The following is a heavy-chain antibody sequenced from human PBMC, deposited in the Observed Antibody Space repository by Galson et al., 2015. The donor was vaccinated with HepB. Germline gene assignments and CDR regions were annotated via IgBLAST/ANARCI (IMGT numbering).Heavy chain of an antibody. CDR3: ARSFGSGWGQTDS. V-gene: IGHV4-59*08. CDR1: GGSISVASYF. D-gene: IGHD6-19*01. J-gene: IGHJ5*02. Sequence: ETLSLTCSVSGGSISVASYFWTWIRQPPGKGLEWIGHIYYRGSTNYNPSLKSRVTISIDTSKNQFSLKLSSVTAADTAVYYCARSFGSGWGQTDSWGQGTLVTVSS. CDR2: IYYRGST.